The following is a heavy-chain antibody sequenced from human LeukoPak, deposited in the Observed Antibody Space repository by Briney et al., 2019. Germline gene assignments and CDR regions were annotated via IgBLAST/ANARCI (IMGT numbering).Heavy chain of an antibody. D-gene: IGHD2-21*01. CDR1: GGSISSXY. CDR3: ARHTDIAPLSXXXY. J-gene: IGHJ4*02. V-gene: IGHV4-59*08. Sequence: SLTXXVSGGSISSXYWSWIRQTPGKGLEWIGDIYYSGSTNYNPSLKSRVTISVDTSKNHFSLKLSSVTAADTAVYYCARHTDIAPLSXXXYWGX. CDR2: IYYSGST.